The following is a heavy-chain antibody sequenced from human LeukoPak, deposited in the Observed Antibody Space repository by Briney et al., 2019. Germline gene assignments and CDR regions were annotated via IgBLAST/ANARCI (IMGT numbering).Heavy chain of an antibody. D-gene: IGHD3-9*01. V-gene: IGHV1-2*02. CDR1: GYTFTGYY. CDR3: ARGILTGSVFSWFDP. J-gene: IGHJ5*02. CDR2: INHNSGGT. Sequence: ASVKVSCKASGYTFTGYYMHWVRQAPGQGLEWMGWINHNSGGTNYAQKFQGRVTMTRDTSISTAYMELSRLRSDDTAVYYCARGILTGSVFSWFDPWGQGTLVTVSS.